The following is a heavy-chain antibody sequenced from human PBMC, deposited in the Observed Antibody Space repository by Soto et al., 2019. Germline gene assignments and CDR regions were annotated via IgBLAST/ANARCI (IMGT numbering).Heavy chain of an antibody. CDR2: IIPIFGTA. CDR3: ARSSGYYYGGDWRFDY. CDR1: GGTFSSYA. V-gene: IGHV1-69*01. J-gene: IGHJ4*02. D-gene: IGHD3-22*01. Sequence: QVQLVQSGAEVKKPGSSVKVSFKASGGTFSSYAISWVRQAPGQGLEWMGGIIPIFGTANYAQKFQGRVTITADESTSTAYMELSSMRAEDTAVYYCARSSGYYYGGDWRFDYWGQGTLVTVSS.